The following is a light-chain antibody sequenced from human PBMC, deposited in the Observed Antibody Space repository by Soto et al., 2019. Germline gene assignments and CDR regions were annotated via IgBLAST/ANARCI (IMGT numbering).Light chain of an antibody. J-gene: IGKJ1*01. CDR3: QQSYSTPRT. V-gene: IGKV1-39*01. CDR2: DAS. Sequence: DIQMTQSPSSLSATVGDRVTITCRASQTIGKYLNWYQQQPGKVPKLLIYDASYLQSGVPSRFSGSESGTDFTLTISSLQPEDFATYYCQQSYSTPRTFGQGTKVDIK. CDR1: QTIGKY.